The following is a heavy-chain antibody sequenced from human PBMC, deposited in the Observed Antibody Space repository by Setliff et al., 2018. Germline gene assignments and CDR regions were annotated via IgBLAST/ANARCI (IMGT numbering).Heavy chain of an antibody. CDR3: ARDRGGTAIANWFDR. Sequence: ASVKVSCKASGYTFTSYGISWVRQAPGQGLEWMGWISAYNGNTNYAQKLQGRVTMTTDTSTSTAYMELRSLRSEDSAVYYCARDRGGTAIANWFDRWGQGTLVTVSS. D-gene: IGHD2-21*01. V-gene: IGHV1-18*01. CDR2: ISAYNGNT. J-gene: IGHJ5*02. CDR1: GYTFTSYG.